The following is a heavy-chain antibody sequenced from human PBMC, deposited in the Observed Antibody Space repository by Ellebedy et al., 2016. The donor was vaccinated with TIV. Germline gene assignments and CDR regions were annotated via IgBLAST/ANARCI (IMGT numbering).Heavy chain of an antibody. V-gene: IGHV4-39*01. D-gene: IGHD3-22*01. CDR1: GGSISSSSYY. J-gene: IGHJ4*02. CDR3: ARRGYYYDSSGYYRYFDY. CDR2: IYYSGST. Sequence: SETLSLXXTVSGGSISSSSYYWGWIRQPPGKGLEWIGSIYYSGSTYYNPSLKSRVTISVDTSKNQFSLKLSSVTAADTAVYYCARRGYYYDSSGYYRYFDYWGQGTLVTVSS.